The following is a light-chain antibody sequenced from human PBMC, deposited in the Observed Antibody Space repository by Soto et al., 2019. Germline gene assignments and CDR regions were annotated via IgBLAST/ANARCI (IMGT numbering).Light chain of an antibody. J-gene: IGLJ3*02. CDR2: EVT. CDR1: SSDVGGYNY. V-gene: IGLV2-14*01. CDR3: SSYTSSSTWV. Sequence: QSALTQPASVSGSPGQSITISCTGTSSDVGGYNYFSWYQHHPGKAPELMIYEVTNRPSGVSNRFSGSKSGNTASLTISGLQAEDEADYYCSSYTSSSTWVFGGGTKLTVL.